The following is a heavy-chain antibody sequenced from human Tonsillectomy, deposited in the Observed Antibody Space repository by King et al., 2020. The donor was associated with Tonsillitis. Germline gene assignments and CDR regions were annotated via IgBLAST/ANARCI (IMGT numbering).Heavy chain of an antibody. CDR1: GFTFSNYA. D-gene: IGHD6-13*01. Sequence: VQLVESGGGVVQPGRSLRLSCAASGFTFSNYAMHWVRQAPGKGLEWVAVISFDGSNKYYADPVKGRFTISRDSSENTLYLQLNILRTEDTALYFCARDMGSSWVYYYYGIDVWGQGTTVTVSS. CDR3: ARDMGSSWVYYYYGIDV. V-gene: IGHV3-30-3*01. J-gene: IGHJ6*02. CDR2: ISFDGSNK.